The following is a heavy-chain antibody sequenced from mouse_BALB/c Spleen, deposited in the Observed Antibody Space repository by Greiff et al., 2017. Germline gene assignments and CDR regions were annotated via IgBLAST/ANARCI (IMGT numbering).Heavy chain of an antibody. V-gene: IGHV1-80*01. J-gene: IGHJ4*01. D-gene: IGHD2-3*01. CDR3: YYDGLDY. CDR1: GYAFSSYW. CDR2: IYPGDGDT. Sequence: VQRVESGAELVRPGSSVKISCKASGYAFSSYWMNWVKQRPGQGLEWIGQIYPGDGDTNYNGKFKGKATLTADKSSSTAYMQLSSLTSEDSAVYFCYYDGLDYWGQGTSVTVSS.